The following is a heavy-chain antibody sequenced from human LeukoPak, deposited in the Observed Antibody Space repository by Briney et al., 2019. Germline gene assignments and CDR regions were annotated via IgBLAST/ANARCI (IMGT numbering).Heavy chain of an antibody. CDR2: IYYSGST. D-gene: IGHD3-22*01. V-gene: IGHV4-39*07. CDR3: ARRVNYYADY. J-gene: IGHJ4*02. Sequence: SETLSLTCTVSGGSISSSSYYWGWIRQPPGKGLEWIGSIYYSGSTYYNPSLKSRVTISVDTSKNQFSLKLSSVTAADTAVYYCARRVNYYADYWGQGTLVTVSS. CDR1: GGSISSSSYY.